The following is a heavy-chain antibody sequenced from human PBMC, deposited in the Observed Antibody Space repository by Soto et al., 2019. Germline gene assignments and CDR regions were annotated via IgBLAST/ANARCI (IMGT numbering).Heavy chain of an antibody. Sequence: EVQLVESGGGLVKPGGSLRLSCAASGFTFTRFSMNWVRQAPGKGLEWVSSISSTTNYIYYGDSMKGRFTISRDNAKNSLYLEMHSLRAEATAVYYCARESEDLTSNFDYLGQGTLVTVSS. CDR3: ARESEDLTSNFDY. CDR1: GFTFTRFS. CDR2: ISSTTNYI. J-gene: IGHJ4*02. V-gene: IGHV3-21*06.